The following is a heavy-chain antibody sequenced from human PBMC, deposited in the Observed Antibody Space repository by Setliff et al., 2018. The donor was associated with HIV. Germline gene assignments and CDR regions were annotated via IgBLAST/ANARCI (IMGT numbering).Heavy chain of an antibody. J-gene: IGHJ5*02. D-gene: IGHD3-16*01. V-gene: IGHV1-69*10. Sequence: SVKVSCKASGGTFSSYAISWVRRAPGQGLEWMGGIIPIIGITNQAQKFQDRVTITADKSTNTAYMELSSLRSEDTAVYYCAKDRGRGNWLDPWGQGTLVTVSS. CDR3: AKDRGRGNWLDP. CDR2: IIPIIGIT. CDR1: GGTFSSYA.